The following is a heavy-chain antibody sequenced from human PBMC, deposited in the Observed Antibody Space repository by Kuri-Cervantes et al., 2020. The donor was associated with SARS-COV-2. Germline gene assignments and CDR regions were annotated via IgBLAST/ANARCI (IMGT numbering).Heavy chain of an antibody. CDR1: GFTFSSYA. CDR3: ARDRYYYMDV. Sequence: GESLKISCAASGFTFSSYAMHWVRQAPGKGLEYFSAISSNGGSTYYANSVKGRFTISRDNSKNTLYLQMGSLRAEDMAVYYCARDRYYYMDVWGKGTTVTVSS. V-gene: IGHV3-64*01. CDR2: ISSNGGST. J-gene: IGHJ6*03.